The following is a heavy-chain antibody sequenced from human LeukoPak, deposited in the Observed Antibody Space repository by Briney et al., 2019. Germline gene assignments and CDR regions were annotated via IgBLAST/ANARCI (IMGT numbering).Heavy chain of an antibody. CDR3: VRGLAASSNY. D-gene: IGHD1-26*01. Sequence: AGGSLRLSCAASGFTVSSNYMSWVRQAPGKGLEWVSVIYAGGNTNYADSVKGRFTISRDNSKNTVYLQMNSLRAEDTAVYYCVRGLAASSNYWGQGTLVSVSS. CDR1: GFTVSSNY. V-gene: IGHV3-53*01. J-gene: IGHJ4*02. CDR2: IYAGGNT.